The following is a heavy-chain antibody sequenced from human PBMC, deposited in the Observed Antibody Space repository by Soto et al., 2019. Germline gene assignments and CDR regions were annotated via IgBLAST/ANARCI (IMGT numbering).Heavy chain of an antibody. CDR1: GGSVSSGSYY. D-gene: IGHD2-15*01. V-gene: IGHV4-61*01. Sequence: ETLSLTCTVSGGSVSSGSYYWSWIRQPPGKGLEWIGYIYYSGSTNYNPSLKSRVTISVDTSKNQFSLKLSSVTAADTAVYYCARGASLGYCSGGSCYSHFSWFDPWGQGTLVTVSS. CDR2: IYYSGST. J-gene: IGHJ5*02. CDR3: ARGASLGYCSGGSCYSHFSWFDP.